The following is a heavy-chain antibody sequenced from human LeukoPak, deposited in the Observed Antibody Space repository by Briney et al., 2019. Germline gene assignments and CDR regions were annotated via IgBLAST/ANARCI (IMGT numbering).Heavy chain of an antibody. CDR2: IRYDGSNK. V-gene: IGHV3-30*02. Sequence: PGGSLRLSCAAAGFTFSSYGMHWVRQAPGKGLEWVAFIRYDGSNKYYADSVKGRFTISRDNSKNTLYLQMNSLRAEDTAVYYCAKDDSSSWYAALDYWGQGTLVTVSS. CDR1: GFTFSSYG. D-gene: IGHD6-13*01. CDR3: AKDDSSSWYAALDY. J-gene: IGHJ4*02.